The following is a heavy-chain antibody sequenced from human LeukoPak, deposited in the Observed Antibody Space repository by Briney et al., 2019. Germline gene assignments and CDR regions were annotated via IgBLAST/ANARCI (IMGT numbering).Heavy chain of an antibody. Sequence: SETLSLTCAVYGGSFSGYYWSWIRQPPGKGLEWIGYIYYSGTTNYNPSLKSRVTISVDTSKNQFSLKLSSVTAADTAVYYCARHSTAGHSYGLFDYWGQGTLVTVSS. CDR3: ARHSTAGHSYGLFDY. CDR2: IYYSGTT. J-gene: IGHJ4*02. CDR1: GGSFSGYY. V-gene: IGHV4-59*08. D-gene: IGHD5-18*01.